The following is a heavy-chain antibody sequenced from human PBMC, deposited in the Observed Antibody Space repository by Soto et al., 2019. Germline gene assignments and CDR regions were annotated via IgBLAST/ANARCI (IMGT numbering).Heavy chain of an antibody. V-gene: IGHV4-34*01. CDR2: INNGGSS. J-gene: IGHJ2*01. Sequence: PSETLSLTCAVYGGSFSCYYWSWIRQPPGKGLEWIGEINNGGSSNYNPSLKSRGSMSVGTSNNQFSLKLTSVTAADTAVYYCARGRGDGYNQNWYFDLWGRGTLVTVS. CDR3: ARGRGDGYNQNWYFDL. D-gene: IGHD3-10*01. CDR1: GGSFSCYY.